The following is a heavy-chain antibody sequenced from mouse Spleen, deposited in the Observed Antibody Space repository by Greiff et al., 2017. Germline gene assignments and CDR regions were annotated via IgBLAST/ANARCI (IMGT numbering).Heavy chain of an antibody. Sequence: QVHVKQPGTELVKPGASVKLSCKASGYTFTSYWMHWVKQRPGQGLEWIGNINPSNGGTNYNEKFKSKATLTVDKSSSTAYMQLSSLTSEDSAVYYCARTARATYAMDYWGQGTSVTVSS. CDR3: ARTARATYAMDY. V-gene: IGHV1-53*01. CDR2: INPSNGGT. D-gene: IGHD3-1*01. CDR1: GYTFTSYW. J-gene: IGHJ4*01.